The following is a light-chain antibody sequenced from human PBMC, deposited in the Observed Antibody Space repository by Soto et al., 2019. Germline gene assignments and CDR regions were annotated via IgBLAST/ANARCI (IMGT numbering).Light chain of an antibody. Sequence: ENAWTSSPYTLSLSPGERATLSCRASQSVSGYVGWYQQKPGQAPRLLIYDASNRAYGVPARFSGSGSGTDFTLTISNLQSEDFAVYYCQQYNNWPPITFGQGTRLEIK. CDR2: DAS. CDR1: QSVSGY. CDR3: QQYNNWPPIT. J-gene: IGKJ5*01. V-gene: IGKV3-11*01.